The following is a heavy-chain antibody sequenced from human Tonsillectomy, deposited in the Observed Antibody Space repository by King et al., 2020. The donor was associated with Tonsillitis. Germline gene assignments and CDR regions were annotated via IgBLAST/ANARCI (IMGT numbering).Heavy chain of an antibody. CDR2: IWYDGSNY. V-gene: IGHV3-33*01. CDR3: ARGSGTYSPGAFDF. CDR1: GFTFSTYG. D-gene: IGHD1-26*01. J-gene: IGHJ3*01. Sequence: VQLVESGGGVVQPGRSLRLSCAASGFTFSTYGMHWVRQAPGKGLEWVAVIWYDGSNYYYADSVKGRFTISRDNSKNTLYLQMNSLRAEDTAVYYCARGSGTYSPGAFDFWGQGAMVTVSS.